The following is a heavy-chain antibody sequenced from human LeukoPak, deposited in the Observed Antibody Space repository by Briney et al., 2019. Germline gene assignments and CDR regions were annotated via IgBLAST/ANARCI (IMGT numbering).Heavy chain of an antibody. CDR3: AKDQYSSGWYFDY. CDR1: GFMFSSYA. CDR2: ISDSGGST. D-gene: IGHD6-19*01. V-gene: IGHV3-23*01. J-gene: IGHJ4*01. Sequence: GGTLRLSCAAPGFMFSSYAMAWVRQAPGKGLEWVSHISDSGGSTSYVDSVKGRFTISRDNSKNTLYLQMSSLRAEDTALYYCAKDQYSSGWYFDYWGHGTRVTVSS.